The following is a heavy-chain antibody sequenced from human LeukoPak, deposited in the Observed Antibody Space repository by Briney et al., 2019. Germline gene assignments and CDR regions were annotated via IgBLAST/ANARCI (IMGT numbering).Heavy chain of an antibody. D-gene: IGHD3-22*01. V-gene: IGHV1-18*01. CDR2: ISPYNGNR. Sequence: GASVKVSCKASGYAFNSFGISWVRQAPGQGLEWKGWISPYNGNRNYAEKFQGRVTMTTDTSTNTAYMELGSLRSDDTAVYYCARATSLGDSSGYYYADSWGQGTLVTVSS. J-gene: IGHJ5*01. CDR3: ARATSLGDSSGYYYADS. CDR1: GYAFNSFG.